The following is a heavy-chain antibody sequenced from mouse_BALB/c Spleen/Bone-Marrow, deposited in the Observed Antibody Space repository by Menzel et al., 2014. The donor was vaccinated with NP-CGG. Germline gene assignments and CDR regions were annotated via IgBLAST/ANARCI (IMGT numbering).Heavy chain of an antibody. CDR1: GFNIKDYY. J-gene: IGHJ1*01. CDR3: ASYYRYDRYFDV. CDR2: IDPENGNT. D-gene: IGHD2-14*01. V-gene: IGHV14-1*02. Sequence: EVQLQQSGAELVRPGALVKLSYKASGFNIKDYYMYWVKPRPEQGLEWIGWIDPENGNTIYDPKFQGKASITVDTSSNTAYLQLSSLTSEDTAVYYCASYYRYDRYFDVWGAGTTVTVSS.